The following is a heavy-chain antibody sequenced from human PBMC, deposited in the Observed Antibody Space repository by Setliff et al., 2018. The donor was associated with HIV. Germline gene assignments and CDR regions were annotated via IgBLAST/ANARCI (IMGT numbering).Heavy chain of an antibody. CDR2: IIPVVDAP. Sequence: SVKVSCKASGGSFNILGFTWVRQAPGQGLEWVGGIIPVVDAPIYAQRFQGRVVITADKSTETAYMQLSSLKFEDTAVYYCATRPPGVHGFSIWGQGTMVTVSS. CDR1: GGSFNILG. D-gene: IGHD3-10*01. J-gene: IGHJ3*02. V-gene: IGHV1-69*06. CDR3: ATRPPGVHGFSI.